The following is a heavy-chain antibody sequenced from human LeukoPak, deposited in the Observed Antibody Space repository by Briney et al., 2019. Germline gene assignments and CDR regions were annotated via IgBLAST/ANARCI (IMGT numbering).Heavy chain of an antibody. V-gene: IGHV3-48*02. CDR2: ISSSSSTI. D-gene: IGHD3-10*01. Sequence: PGGSLRLSCAASGFTFSSFRMNWVRQAPGKGLEWISDISSSSSTIYYADSVKGRFTISRDNAKNSLYLQMNSLRDEDTAVYYCARGREYGSGTIRAFDIWGQGTMVTVSS. J-gene: IGHJ3*02. CDR1: GFTFSSFR. CDR3: ARGREYGSGTIRAFDI.